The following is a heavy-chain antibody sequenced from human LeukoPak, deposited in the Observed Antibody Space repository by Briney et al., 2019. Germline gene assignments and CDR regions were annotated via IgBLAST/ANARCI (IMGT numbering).Heavy chain of an antibody. CDR1: GYSFTSYW. D-gene: IGHD3-22*01. Sequence: GESLKISCKGSGYSFTSYWIGWVRQMPGKGLEWMGVIYPGDSDTRYSPSFPGQVTISADKSISTAYLQWSSLKASDTAMYYCARTILPYYYDSSGSNDAFDSWGQGTMVTVSS. J-gene: IGHJ3*02. CDR2: IYPGDSDT. V-gene: IGHV5-51*01. CDR3: ARTILPYYYDSSGSNDAFDS.